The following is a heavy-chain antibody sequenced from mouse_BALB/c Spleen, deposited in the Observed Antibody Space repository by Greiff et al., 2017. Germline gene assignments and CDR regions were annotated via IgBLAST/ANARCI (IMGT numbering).Heavy chain of an antibody. CDR1: GFTFSDYY. CDR3: ARDTDAMDY. CDR2: ISDGGSYT. V-gene: IGHV5-4*02. J-gene: IGHJ4*01. D-gene: IGHD1-1*01. Sequence: EVQGVESGGGLVKPGGSLKLSCAASGFTFSDYYMYWVRQTPEKRLEWVATISDGGSYTYYPDSVKGRFTISRDNAKNNLYLQMSSLKSEDTAMYYCARDTDAMDYWGQGTSVTVSS.